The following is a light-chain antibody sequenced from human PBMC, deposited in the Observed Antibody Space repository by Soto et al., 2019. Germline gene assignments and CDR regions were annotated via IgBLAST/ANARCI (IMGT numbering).Light chain of an antibody. J-gene: IGKJ2*01. CDR2: GAS. CDR1: QSVSSN. V-gene: IGKV3-15*01. CDR3: QQYDYWPPYT. Sequence: EIVMTQSPATLSVSPGERATLSCRASQSVSSNLAWYQQKPGQPPRLLIYGASTRATGIPARFSGSGSGTEVTLPIDSLQSEDFAVYYCQQYDYWPPYTFGQGTKLEIK.